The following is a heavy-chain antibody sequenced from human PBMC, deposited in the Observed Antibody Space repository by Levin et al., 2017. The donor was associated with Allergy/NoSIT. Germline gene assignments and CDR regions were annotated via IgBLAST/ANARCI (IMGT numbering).Heavy chain of an antibody. Sequence: SCAASGFIFGDYDMHWVRQAPGKGLEWVSGISINSDNIDYADSVKGRFTVSRDNVNNLVYLRMNSLTSEDTALYYCAKGSKYYGSSGYLDMYFEKWGQGTLVTVSS. CDR1: GFIFGDYD. CDR2: ISINSDNI. CDR3: AKGSKYYGSSGYLDMYFEK. J-gene: IGHJ4*02. V-gene: IGHV3-9*01. D-gene: IGHD3-22*01.